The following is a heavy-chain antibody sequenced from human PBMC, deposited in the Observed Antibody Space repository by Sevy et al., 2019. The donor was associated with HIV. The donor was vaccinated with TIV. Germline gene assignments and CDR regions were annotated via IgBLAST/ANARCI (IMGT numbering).Heavy chain of an antibody. V-gene: IGHV7-4-1*02. CDR1: GYTVTRYS. CDR3: SRAEVDTAIEGFDY. D-gene: IGHD5-18*01. CDR2: SNTNTGNP. Sequence: ASVKVSCKASGYTVTRYSMNWVRQAPGQGLEWIGWSNTNTGNPTYAQAFTGRFVFSLDTSVSTAYLKISSLKAEDTAVYYCSRAEVDTAIEGFDYWGQGSLVTVSS. J-gene: IGHJ4*02.